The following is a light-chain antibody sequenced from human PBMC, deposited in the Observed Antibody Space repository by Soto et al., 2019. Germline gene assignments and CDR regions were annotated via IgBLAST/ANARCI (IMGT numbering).Light chain of an antibody. CDR3: QKYSSVIT. CDR1: QGISSF. J-gene: IGKJ5*01. Sequence: DIQMTQSPSSLSASVGDRVTITCRASQGISSFVAWYQQKPGKVPRLLISGASTLQSGVPSRFSGSGSGTDFTLTITSLQPEDVATYYCQKYSSVITFGKGKRLEIK. V-gene: IGKV1-27*01. CDR2: GAS.